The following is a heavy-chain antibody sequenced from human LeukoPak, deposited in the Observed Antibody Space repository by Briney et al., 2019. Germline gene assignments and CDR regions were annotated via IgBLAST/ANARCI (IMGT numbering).Heavy chain of an antibody. Sequence: SETLSLTCTVSGGSISSSSYYWGWIRQPPGKGLEWMGSIYYSGSTYYNPSLKSRVTISVDTSKNQFSLKLSSVTAADTAVYYCASHVAYRTNGVCYLYYYYYYMDVWGKGTTVTVSS. J-gene: IGHJ6*03. CDR3: ASHVAYRTNGVCYLYYYYYYMDV. D-gene: IGHD2-8*01. V-gene: IGHV4-39*01. CDR2: IYYSGST. CDR1: GGSISSSSYY.